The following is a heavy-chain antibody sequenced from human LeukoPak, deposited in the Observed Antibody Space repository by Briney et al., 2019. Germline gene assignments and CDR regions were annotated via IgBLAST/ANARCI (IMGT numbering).Heavy chain of an antibody. J-gene: IGHJ4*02. CDR3: ARDGRGGYLDY. D-gene: IGHD3-16*01. CDR1: GFTFSSYW. V-gene: IGHV3-7*01. Sequence: GGSLRLSCADSGFTFSSYWMSWVRQAPGKRLEWVANIKGDGSKKYYVDSVKGRFTISRDNAKNSLYLQMNSLRAEDTAMYYCARDGRGGYLDYWGQGTLVTVSS. CDR2: IKGDGSKK.